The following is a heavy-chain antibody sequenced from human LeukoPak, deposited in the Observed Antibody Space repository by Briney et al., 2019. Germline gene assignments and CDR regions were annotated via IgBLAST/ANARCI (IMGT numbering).Heavy chain of an antibody. D-gene: IGHD5-12*01. J-gene: IGHJ5*02. V-gene: IGHV5-51*01. Sequence: GESLKISFKGSGYRFTSYWIGWVRPMPGKGLGWMGIIYPGDSDTRYSPSFQGQVTISADKSISTAYLQWSSLKASDTAMYYCARLYSGYVKSWFDPWGQGTLVTVSS. CDR3: ARLYSGYVKSWFDP. CDR2: IYPGDSDT. CDR1: GYRFTSYW.